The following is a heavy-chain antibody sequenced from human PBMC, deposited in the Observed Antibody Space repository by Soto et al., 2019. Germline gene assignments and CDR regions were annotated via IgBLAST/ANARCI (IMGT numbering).Heavy chain of an antibody. J-gene: IGHJ3*02. CDR3: ARDKGQAWNDGHDAFDI. Sequence: QVQLVQSGAEVKKPGSSVKVSCKASGGTFSSYAISWVRQAPGQGLEWMGGIIPIFGTANYAQKFQGRVTITADESTSTAYMELSSLRSEDTAVYYCARDKGQAWNDGHDAFDIWGQGTMVTVSS. D-gene: IGHD1-1*01. V-gene: IGHV1-69*01. CDR2: IIPIFGTA. CDR1: GGTFSSYA.